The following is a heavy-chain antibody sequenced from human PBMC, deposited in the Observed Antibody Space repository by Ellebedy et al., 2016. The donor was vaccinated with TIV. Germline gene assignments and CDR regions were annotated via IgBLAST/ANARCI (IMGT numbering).Heavy chain of an antibody. Sequence: GGSLRLSCGTSGFTFSNYWMTWVRQAPGKGLEWVANIKQDGSEKYYVDSVKGRFSISRDNAKNSLYLQMNSLRPEETAVYYCARDQWLGRAYYFDYWGQGTLLTVSS. J-gene: IGHJ4*02. CDR1: GFTFSNYW. D-gene: IGHD6-19*01. CDR3: ARDQWLGRAYYFDY. CDR2: IKQDGSEK. V-gene: IGHV3-7*01.